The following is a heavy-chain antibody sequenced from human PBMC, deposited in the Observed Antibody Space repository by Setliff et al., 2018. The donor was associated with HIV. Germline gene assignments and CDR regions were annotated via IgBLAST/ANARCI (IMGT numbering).Heavy chain of an antibody. J-gene: IGHJ6*02. V-gene: IGHV1-46*01. CDR1: GYTFTSYY. Sequence: GASVKVSCKASGYTFTSYYIHWVRQAPGQGLEWMGRINPSGGSTSYAQKFQGRVTMTRDTSTSTVFMDLSSLSFEDTAVYYCARDSGDDYSDYYYYGMDVWGQGTTVTVSS. CDR3: ARDSGDDYSDYYYYGMDV. D-gene: IGHD4-4*01. CDR2: INPSGGST.